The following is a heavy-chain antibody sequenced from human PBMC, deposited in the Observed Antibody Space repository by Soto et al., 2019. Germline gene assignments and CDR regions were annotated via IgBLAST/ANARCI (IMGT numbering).Heavy chain of an antibody. D-gene: IGHD3-10*01. CDR1: GYTFTGYY. CDR2: INPNSGGT. J-gene: IGHJ5*02. CDR3: ARGSVSYYNIVFHWGWFDP. V-gene: IGHV1-2*02. Sequence: QVQLVQSGAEVKKPGASVKVSCKASGYTFTGYYMHWVRQAPGQGLEWMGWINPNSGGTNYAQKFEGRVTMTRDTSISTAYMELSRLRSDDTAVYYCARGSVSYYNIVFHWGWFDPCGQGTLVTVSS.